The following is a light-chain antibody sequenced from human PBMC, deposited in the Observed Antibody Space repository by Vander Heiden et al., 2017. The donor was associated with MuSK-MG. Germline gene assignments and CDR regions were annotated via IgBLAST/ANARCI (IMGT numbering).Light chain of an antibody. J-gene: IGLJ3*02. V-gene: IGLV1-47*03. CDR2: KDN. CDR3: ATWDNSLSAWL. CDR1: SSNIGSNY. Sequence: QSVLTQTPSASGTPGPRVTISCSGSSSNIGSNYVYWYQHLPGTAPKLLIFKDNQRPSGVPDRFSGSKSGTSASLAISGLWADDEADYYCATWDNSLSAWLFGGGTKLTVL.